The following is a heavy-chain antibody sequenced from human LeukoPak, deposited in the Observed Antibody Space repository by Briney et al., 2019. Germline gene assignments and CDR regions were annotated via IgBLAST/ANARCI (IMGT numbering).Heavy chain of an antibody. CDR2: ISYDGSNK. D-gene: IGHD5-18*01. J-gene: IGHJ4*02. V-gene: IGHV3-30*03. CDR3: ARDPRGYSYGWPDY. Sequence: PGGSLRLSCAASGFTFSSYGMHWVRQAPGKGLEWVAVISYDGSNKYYADSVKGRFTISRDNSKNTLYLQMNSLRAEDTAVYYCARDPRGYSYGWPDYWGQGTLVTVSS. CDR1: GFTFSSYG.